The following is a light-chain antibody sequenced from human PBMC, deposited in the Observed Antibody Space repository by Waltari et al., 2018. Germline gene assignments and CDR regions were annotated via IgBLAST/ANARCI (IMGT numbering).Light chain of an antibody. CDR3: QQGNDFPLT. V-gene: IGKV1-12*01. CDR2: DAS. J-gene: IGKJ4*01. Sequence: DIQMTQSPSSVSASVGDRVTITCRASRDISRWLAWYQQKPGQAPKFLIYDASTLQSGVPSRFSGSGSGREFTLTITSLQPEDFSTYYCQQGNDFPLTFGGGTKVEMK. CDR1: RDISRW.